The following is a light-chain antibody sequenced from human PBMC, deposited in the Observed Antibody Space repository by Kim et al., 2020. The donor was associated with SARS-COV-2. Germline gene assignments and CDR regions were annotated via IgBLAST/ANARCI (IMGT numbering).Light chain of an antibody. Sequence: DIQMTQSPSTLSASVGDRVTITCRASQSISIWLAWYQQKPGKAPKLLISKASGLESGVPSRFSGSGSGTEFTLTISSLQPDDFGTYYCQQSSNPMYTFGQGTKLEI. V-gene: IGKV1-5*03. J-gene: IGKJ2*01. CDR2: KAS. CDR1: QSISIW. CDR3: QQSSNPMYT.